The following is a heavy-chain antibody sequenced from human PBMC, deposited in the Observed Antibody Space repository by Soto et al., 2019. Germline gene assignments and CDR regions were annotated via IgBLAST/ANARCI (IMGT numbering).Heavy chain of an antibody. D-gene: IGHD4-17*01. V-gene: IGHV4-34*01. Sequence: SETLSLTCAVYGGSFSGYYWSWIRQPPGKGLEWIGEINHSGSTNYNPSLKSRVTISVDTSKNQFSLKLSSVTAADTAVYYCARHAVTDGGKYYFDYRGQGTLVTVSS. CDR3: ARHAVTDGGKYYFDY. J-gene: IGHJ4*02. CDR1: GGSFSGYY. CDR2: INHSGST.